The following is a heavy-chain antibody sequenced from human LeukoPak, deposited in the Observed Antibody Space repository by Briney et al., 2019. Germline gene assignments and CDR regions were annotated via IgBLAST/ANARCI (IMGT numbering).Heavy chain of an antibody. D-gene: IGHD1-14*01. CDR2: ILSDSGTTI. V-gene: IGHV3-48*04. J-gene: IGHJ3*01. CDR1: GFTFSSYT. CDR3: VRGTSHPV. Sequence: GGSLRLSCATSGFTFSSYTMNWVCQAPGAGLEWISSILSDSGTTIHYADSVRGRFTISRDNAKNSLFLQMNSLRVEDTAVYYCVRGTSHPVWGQGTTVTVSS.